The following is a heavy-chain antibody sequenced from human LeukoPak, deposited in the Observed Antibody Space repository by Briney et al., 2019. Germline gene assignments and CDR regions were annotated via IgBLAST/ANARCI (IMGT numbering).Heavy chain of an antibody. J-gene: IGHJ5*02. D-gene: IGHD6-13*01. CDR2: IYYSGST. Sequence: PSEALSLTCTVSGDSICSYYRSWIRQPPGKGLEWIGYIYYSGSTNYNPSLKSRVTISVDTSKNQFSLKLSSVTAADTAVYYCATGIVAAAATPWFDPWGQGTLVTVSS. CDR1: GDSICSYY. V-gene: IGHV4-59*01. CDR3: ATGIVAAAATPWFDP.